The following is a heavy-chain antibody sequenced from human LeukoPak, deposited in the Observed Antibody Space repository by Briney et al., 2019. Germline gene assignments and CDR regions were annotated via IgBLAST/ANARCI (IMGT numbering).Heavy chain of an antibody. J-gene: IGHJ4*02. Sequence: SGGSLRLSCAASGFTFSGYAMSWVRQAPGKGLEWVSAISGSGGSTYYADSVKGRFTISRDNSKNTLYLQMNSLRAEDTAVYYCAKAHCSSTSCYSLFDYWGQGTLVTVSS. CDR1: GFTFSGYA. D-gene: IGHD2-2*01. V-gene: IGHV3-23*01. CDR3: AKAHCSSTSCYSLFDY. CDR2: ISGSGGST.